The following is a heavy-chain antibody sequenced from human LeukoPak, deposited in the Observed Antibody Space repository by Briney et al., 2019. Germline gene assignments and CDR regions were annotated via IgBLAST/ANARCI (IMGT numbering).Heavy chain of an antibody. Sequence: SETLSLTCTVSGGSFSSGSYYWSWIRQPPGKGLEWIGYIYYSGSTNYNPSLKSRVTISVDTSKNQFSLKLSSVTAADTAVYYCASSRYNWNDDYWGQGTLVTVYS. D-gene: IGHD1-20*01. CDR2: IYYSGST. CDR3: ASSRYNWNDDY. J-gene: IGHJ4*02. V-gene: IGHV4-61*01. CDR1: GGSFSSGSYY.